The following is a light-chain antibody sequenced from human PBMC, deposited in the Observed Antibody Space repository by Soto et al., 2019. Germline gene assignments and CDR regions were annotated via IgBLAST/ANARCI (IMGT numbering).Light chain of an antibody. CDR2: GAF. V-gene: IGKV3-15*01. CDR3: QQYNDWPLT. CDR1: QSVRSN. Sequence: EIVMTQSPVTLSVSPGERATLSCRASQSVRSNLAWYQHKPGQAPSLLIYGAFTRATGIPARFSGTGSGTEFTLTISSLQSEDFALCYCQQYNDWPLTFGQGTKVEV. J-gene: IGKJ1*01.